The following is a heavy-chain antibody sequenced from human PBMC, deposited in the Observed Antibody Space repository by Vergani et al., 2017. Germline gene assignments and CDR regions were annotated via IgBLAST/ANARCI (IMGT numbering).Heavy chain of an antibody. Sequence: QVQLQESGPGLVKPSQTLSLTCTVSGGSISSGGYYWSWIRQHPGKGLEWIGYIYYSGSTYYNPSLKSRVTISVDTSKNQFSLKLSSVTAADTAVYYCARAMSGEGYCSSTSCPNWFDPWGQGTLVTVSS. J-gene: IGHJ5*02. CDR1: GGSISSGGYY. V-gene: IGHV4-31*03. CDR3: ARAMSGEGYCSSTSCPNWFDP. D-gene: IGHD2-2*01. CDR2: IYYSGST.